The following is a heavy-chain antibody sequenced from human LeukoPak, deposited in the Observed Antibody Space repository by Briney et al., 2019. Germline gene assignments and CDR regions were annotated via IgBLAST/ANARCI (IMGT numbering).Heavy chain of an antibody. CDR2: IKQDGSEK. V-gene: IGHV3-7*01. Sequence: GGSLRLSCAASGFTFSSYWMSWVRQAPGKGLEWVANIKQDGSEKYYVDSVKGRFTISRDNAKNSLYLQMNSLRAEDTAVYYCARWYSSSWQTFDYWGQGTLVTVSS. D-gene: IGHD6-13*01. J-gene: IGHJ4*02. CDR3: ARWYSSSWQTFDY. CDR1: GFTFSSYW.